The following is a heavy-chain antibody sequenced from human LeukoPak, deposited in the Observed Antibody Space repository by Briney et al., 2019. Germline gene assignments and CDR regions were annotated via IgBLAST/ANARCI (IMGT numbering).Heavy chain of an antibody. CDR3: AISSGWYLGNVDY. CDR2: IYSGGST. CDR1: GFTVSSNY. Sequence: GGSLRLSCAASGFTVSSNYMSWVRQAPGKGLEWVSVIYSGGSTYYADSVKGRFTISRDNSKNTLYLQMNSLRAVDTAVYYCAISSGWYLGNVDYWGQGTLVTASS. D-gene: IGHD6-19*01. J-gene: IGHJ4*02. V-gene: IGHV3-53*01.